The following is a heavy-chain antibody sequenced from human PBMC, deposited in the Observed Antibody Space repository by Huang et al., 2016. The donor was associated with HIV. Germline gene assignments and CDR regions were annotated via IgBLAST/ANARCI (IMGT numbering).Heavy chain of an antibody. D-gene: IGHD2-8*02. J-gene: IGHJ4*01. V-gene: IGHV3-43*01. CDR3: AKATGYWGSHFDA. Sequence: MELVESGGAVVQPGRSLRLSCAVSGFTFADYTMHWVRHVTWKSVEWVSRINWYNVIRHYSATVKGRFIISRDNSKNSLYLQLNNLTTDDTAFYYCAKATGYWGSHFDAWGHGTLVTVSS. CDR1: GFTFADYT. CDR2: INWYNVIR.